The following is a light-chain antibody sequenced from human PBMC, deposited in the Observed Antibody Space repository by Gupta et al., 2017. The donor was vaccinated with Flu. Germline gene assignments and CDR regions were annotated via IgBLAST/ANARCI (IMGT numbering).Light chain of an antibody. J-gene: IGKJ1*01. CDR2: KAS. CDR1: QSISSW. CDR3: QHENSSSKT. V-gene: IGKV1-5*03. Sequence: PSTLSASVGDRVTITCRARQSISSWLAWYQQKPGKAPKLLIYKASSVESGVPSRFSGSGSGTEFTLTISSRQPEDFATYYCQHENSSSKTFGQGTKVEIK.